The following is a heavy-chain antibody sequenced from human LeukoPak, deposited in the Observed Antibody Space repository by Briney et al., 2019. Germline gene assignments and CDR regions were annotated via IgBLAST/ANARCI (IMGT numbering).Heavy chain of an antibody. CDR2: ISGSGGST. J-gene: IGHJ4*02. CDR1: GFTFSSYG. CDR3: AKDMVHGGNSGIDY. V-gene: IGHV3-23*01. D-gene: IGHD4-23*01. Sequence: GGSLRLSCAASGFTFSSYGMSWVRQAPGKGLEWVSAISGSGGSTYYADSVKGRFTISRDNSKNTLYLQMNSLRAEDTALYYCAKDMVHGGNSGIDYWGQGTLVTVSS.